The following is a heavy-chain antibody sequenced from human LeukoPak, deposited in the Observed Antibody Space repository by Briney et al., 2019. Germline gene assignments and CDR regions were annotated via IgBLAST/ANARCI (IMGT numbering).Heavy chain of an antibody. J-gene: IGHJ4*02. CDR2: INKNDGRA. CDR1: GFSYG. Sequence: PGGSLRLSCAASGFSYGVSWLRQAPGKGLEWVSSINKNDGRAYYAESVKGRFTISRDNSKNTLYLQMNSLRAEDAAVYYCAGSGYYRDFDYWGQGTLVTVSS. D-gene: IGHD3-22*01. CDR3: AGSGYYRDFDY. V-gene: IGHV3-23*01.